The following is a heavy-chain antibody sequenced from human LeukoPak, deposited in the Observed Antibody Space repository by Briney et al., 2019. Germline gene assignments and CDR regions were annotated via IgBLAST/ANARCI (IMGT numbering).Heavy chain of an antibody. D-gene: IGHD3-10*01. J-gene: IGHJ4*02. Sequence: KPSETLSLTCTVSGGSISSYYWSWIRQPPGKGLEWIGYIYYSGSINYNPSLKSRVTISLGDSNNQFSLKLKSVTAADSAVYYCARDAAYASGAYNQLDHWGQGTLVTVSS. CDR1: GGSISSYY. CDR2: IYYSGSI. CDR3: ARDAAYASGAYNQLDH. V-gene: IGHV4-59*12.